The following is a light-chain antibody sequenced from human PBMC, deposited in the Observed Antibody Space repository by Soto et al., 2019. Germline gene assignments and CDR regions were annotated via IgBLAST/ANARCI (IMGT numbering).Light chain of an antibody. V-gene: IGLV1-51*01. J-gene: IGLJ1*01. CDR1: SSNIGGNS. CDR3: GSWDSSLSAYV. Sequence: QTVLRQPPSVSAAPRQKVTLSCTGSSSNIGGNSVSWYQQLPGTAPKLLIYDDNKPPSEIPGLFSGSKSGTSATLGITGFQTGDEADYYCGSWDSSLSAYVFGTGTKVTVL. CDR2: DDN.